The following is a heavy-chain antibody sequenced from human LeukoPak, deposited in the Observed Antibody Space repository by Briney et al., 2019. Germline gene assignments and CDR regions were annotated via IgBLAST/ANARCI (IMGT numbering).Heavy chain of an antibody. CDR3: AKASVVVAASD. D-gene: IGHD2-15*01. CDR2: ISGSGGST. Sequence: GGSLRLSCATSGLTFSSYVMSWVRQAPGKGLEWVSAISGSGGSTYYVDSVKGRFTISRDNSKNTLYLQMNSLRAEDTAVYYCAKASVVVAASDWGQGALVTVSS. CDR1: GLTFSSYV. J-gene: IGHJ4*02. V-gene: IGHV3-23*01.